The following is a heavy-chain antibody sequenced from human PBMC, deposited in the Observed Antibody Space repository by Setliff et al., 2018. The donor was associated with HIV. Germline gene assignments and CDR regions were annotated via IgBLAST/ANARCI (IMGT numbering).Heavy chain of an antibody. Sequence: GASVKVSCKASGYTFINNYIHWVRQAPGQGLEWMGRINPNNGVAFYGQKFQGRVTMTRDTSIMTAYMELGRLTYDDTAVYYCASFRGTGTTRSLDHFDYWGQGTLVTVSS. V-gene: IGHV1-2*06. D-gene: IGHD1-1*01. CDR3: ASFRGTGTTRSLDHFDY. CDR2: INPNNGVA. J-gene: IGHJ4*02. CDR1: GYTFINNY.